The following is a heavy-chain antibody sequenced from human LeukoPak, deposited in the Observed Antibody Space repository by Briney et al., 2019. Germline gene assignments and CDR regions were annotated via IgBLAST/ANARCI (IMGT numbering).Heavy chain of an antibody. D-gene: IGHD5-24*01. CDR2: IIPIFGTA. CDR3: AKERDGYIDY. J-gene: IGHJ4*02. Sequence: SVKVSCKASGGTFSSYAISWVRQAPGQGLEWMGGIIPIFGTANYAQKFQGRVTIPTDESTSTAYMELSSLRSEDTAVYYCAKERDGYIDYWGQGTLVTVSS. CDR1: GGTFSSYA. V-gene: IGHV1-69*05.